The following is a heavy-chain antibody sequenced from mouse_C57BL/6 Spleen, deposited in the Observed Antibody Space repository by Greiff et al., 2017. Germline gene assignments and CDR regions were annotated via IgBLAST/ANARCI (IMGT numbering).Heavy chain of an antibody. CDR1: GYSITSGYY. CDR2: ISYDGSN. D-gene: IGHD1-1*01. V-gene: IGHV3-6*01. CDR3: ARRGSNWYFDV. J-gene: IGHJ1*03. Sequence: DVKLQESGPGLVKPSQSLSLTCSVTGYSITSGYYWNWIRQFPGNKLEWMGYISYDGSNNYNPSLKNRISITRDTSKNQFFLKLNSVTTEDTATYYCARRGSNWYFDVWGTGTTVTVSS.